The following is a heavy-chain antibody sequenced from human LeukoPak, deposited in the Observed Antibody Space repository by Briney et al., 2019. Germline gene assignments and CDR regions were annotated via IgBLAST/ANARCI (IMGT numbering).Heavy chain of an antibody. V-gene: IGHV3-74*01. CDR1: GFTFSSYW. CDR2: IASDGSST. Sequence: GGSLRLSCAASGFTFSSYWMNWVRQAPGKGLVWVSRIASDGSSTTYADSVKGRFSISRDNAKNTLYLQMNSLRVEDTAVYYCARGRPHGNDYWGQGTLVAVSS. CDR3: ARGRPHGNDY. D-gene: IGHD4-23*01. J-gene: IGHJ4*02.